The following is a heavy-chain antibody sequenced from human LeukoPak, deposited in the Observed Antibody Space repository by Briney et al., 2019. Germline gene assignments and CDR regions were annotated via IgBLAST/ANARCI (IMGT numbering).Heavy chain of an antibody. Sequence: ASETLSLTCTVSGVSIGPYYWSWIRQPPGKTLERIGYISSSGSTSFNPSLKSRVTISQDTSKSQFSLKLSSVTAADTAVYYCARHSPYCSGGSCYFDYWGQGTLVTVSS. CDR2: ISSSGST. D-gene: IGHD2-15*01. CDR3: ARHSPYCSGGSCYFDY. J-gene: IGHJ4*02. V-gene: IGHV4-59*08. CDR1: GVSIGPYY.